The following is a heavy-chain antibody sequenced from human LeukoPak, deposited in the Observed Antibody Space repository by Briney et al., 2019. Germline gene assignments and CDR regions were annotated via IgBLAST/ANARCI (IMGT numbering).Heavy chain of an antibody. CDR1: GFTFNNYA. CDR2: ISPSGAGT. Sequence: PGGSLRLSCAASGFTFNNYAMNWVRQAPGGGLEWVSIISPSGAGTYYADSVRGRFTISRDNSKNTLYLQMNSLRAEDTAVYYCGESSVAVAGTKPYFDFWGQGALVTVSS. CDR3: GESSVAVAGTKPYFDF. V-gene: IGHV3-23*01. J-gene: IGHJ4*02. D-gene: IGHD6-19*01.